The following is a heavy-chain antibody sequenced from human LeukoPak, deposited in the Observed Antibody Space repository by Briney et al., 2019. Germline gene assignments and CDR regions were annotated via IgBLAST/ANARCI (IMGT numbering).Heavy chain of an antibody. CDR2: IFYKGST. CDR3: ARMAISGMCLDF. J-gene: IGHJ4*02. D-gene: IGHD3-10*01. V-gene: IGHV4-30-4*08. CDR1: GDSLSSGDHY. Sequence: SETLSLTCNVSGDSLSSGDHYWTWIRQTPGKGPQWVGHIFYKGSTYYNPSLESRLKVSIDTSKKQFSLTLSSVTAADTAVYYCARMAISGMCLDFWGQGTSVTVSS.